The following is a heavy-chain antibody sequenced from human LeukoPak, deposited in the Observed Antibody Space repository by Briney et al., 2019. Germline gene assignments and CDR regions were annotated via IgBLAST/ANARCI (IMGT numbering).Heavy chain of an antibody. Sequence: GGSLRLSCAASGFTFSSYAMTWVRQAPGKGLEWVSAISGSGGTTYYADSVKGRFTISRDNSKNTLYLQMNSLRAEDTAVYYCAKVVGYSGYDYDFDSWGEGSLVTVSS. V-gene: IGHV3-23*01. CDR2: ISGSGGTT. J-gene: IGHJ4*02. D-gene: IGHD5-12*01. CDR1: GFTFSSYA. CDR3: AKVVGYSGYDYDFDS.